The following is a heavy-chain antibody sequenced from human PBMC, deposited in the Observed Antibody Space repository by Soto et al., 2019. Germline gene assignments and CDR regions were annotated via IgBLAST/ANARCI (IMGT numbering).Heavy chain of an antibody. J-gene: IGHJ6*02. CDR3: ASLETTVVTHYYYYGMNV. Sequence: PGGSLRLSCAASGFTFSSDWMSWVRQAPGKGLEWVANIKQDGSEKYYVDSVKGRFTISRDKAKNSLYLQMNSLRAEDTAVYYCASLETTVVTHYYYYGMNVWGQGATVTVSS. V-gene: IGHV3-7*03. CDR1: GFTFSSDW. D-gene: IGHD4-17*01. CDR2: IKQDGSEK.